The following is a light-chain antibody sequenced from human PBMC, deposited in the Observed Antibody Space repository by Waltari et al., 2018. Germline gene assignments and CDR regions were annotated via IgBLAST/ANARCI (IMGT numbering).Light chain of an antibody. Sequence: QSALTQTASVSGSPGQAITISCSGTTSDIGQFNLFSWYQQHPGKAPTLIIYDVNKRPSGVSNRFSGSKSGNTAFLTISGLQSADEADYYCCSYAGSAISMFGGGTKVTVL. CDR2: DVN. CDR3: CSYAGSAISM. V-gene: IGLV2-23*02. CDR1: TSDIGQFNL. J-gene: IGLJ3*02.